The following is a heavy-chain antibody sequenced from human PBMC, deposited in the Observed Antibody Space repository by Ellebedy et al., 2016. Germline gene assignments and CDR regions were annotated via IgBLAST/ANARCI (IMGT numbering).Heavy chain of an antibody. D-gene: IGHD3-22*01. CDR2: ISAYNGNT. V-gene: IGHV1-18*01. CDR3: ARGYDSSGYSSCFGY. Sequence: ASVKVSCKASGYTFTSYGISWVRQAPGQGLEWMGWISAYNGNTNYAQKLQGRVTMTTDTSTSTAYMELRSLRSDDTAVYYCARGYDSSGYSSCFGYWGQGTLVTVSS. CDR1: GYTFTSYG. J-gene: IGHJ4*02.